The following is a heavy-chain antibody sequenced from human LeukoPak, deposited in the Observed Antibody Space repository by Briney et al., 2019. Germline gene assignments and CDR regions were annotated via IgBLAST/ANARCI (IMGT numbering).Heavy chain of an antibody. CDR1: GYTFTGYS. J-gene: IGHJ6*03. CDR3: ARGVAGVYFYYYMDV. Sequence: ASVKVSCKASGYTFTGYSMHWVRQAPGQGLEWMGWINPNTGDTNYAQIFQGRVTMTRDTSISTAYMELSSLRSDDTAVYYCARGVAGVYFYYYMDVWGKGTTVTVSS. CDR2: INPNTGDT. V-gene: IGHV1-2*02. D-gene: IGHD1-14*01.